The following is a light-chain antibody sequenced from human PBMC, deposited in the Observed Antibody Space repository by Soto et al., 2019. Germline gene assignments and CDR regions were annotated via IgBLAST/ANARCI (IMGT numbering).Light chain of an antibody. CDR2: AAS. CDR1: QGISSY. V-gene: IGKV1-39*01. CDR3: QQSYSTPIT. Sequence: DIQMTQSPSSLSASVGDRVTITCRVSQGISSYLSWYQQKPGKAPKFLIYAASSLQRGVPSRFSGSGSGTDFTLTISSLQPEDFATYYCQQSYSTPITFGQGTRLEIK. J-gene: IGKJ5*01.